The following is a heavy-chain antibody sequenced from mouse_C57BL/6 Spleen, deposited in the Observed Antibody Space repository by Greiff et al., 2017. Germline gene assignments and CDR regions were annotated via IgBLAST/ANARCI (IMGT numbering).Heavy chain of an antibody. CDR3: ARGDYDYDGY. CDR1: GYAFSSSW. Sequence: VKLQESGPELVKPGASVKISCKASGYAFSSSWMNWVKQRPGKGLEWIGRIYPGDGDTNYNGKFKGKATLTADKSSSTAYMQHSSLTSEDSAVYFCARGDYDYDGYWGQGTTLTVSS. D-gene: IGHD2-4*01. V-gene: IGHV1-82*01. CDR2: IYPGDGDT. J-gene: IGHJ2*01.